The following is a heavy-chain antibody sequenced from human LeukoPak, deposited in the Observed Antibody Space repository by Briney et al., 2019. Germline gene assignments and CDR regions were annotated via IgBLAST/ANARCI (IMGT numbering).Heavy chain of an antibody. CDR1: GGTFSSYA. D-gene: IGHD4-23*01. V-gene: IGHV1-69*13. J-gene: IGHJ3*02. CDR2: IIPIFGTA. Sequence: SVKVSCKASGGTFSSYAISWVRQAPGQGLEWMGGIIPIFGTANYAQKFQGRVTITADESTSTAYMELSSLRSEDTAVYYCASLAGGNSESGDAFDIWGQGTMVTVSS. CDR3: ASLAGGNSESGDAFDI.